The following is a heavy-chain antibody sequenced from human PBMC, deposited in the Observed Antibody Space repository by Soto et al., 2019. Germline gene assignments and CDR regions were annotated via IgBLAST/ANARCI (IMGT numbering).Heavy chain of an antibody. V-gene: IGHV1-69*13. D-gene: IGHD4-17*01. CDR2: IIPKFGTT. CDR1: GGTFSNDI. Sequence: ASVKVSCKTSGGTFSNDIITWVRQAPGQGLEWMGGIIPKFGTTNYAQKFRGRVTITADESTNTAYMELNYLRSEDTAVYFCARDLDPYYGGNSLSLDYWGQGTLVTVSS. CDR3: ARDLDPYYGGNSLSLDY. J-gene: IGHJ4*02.